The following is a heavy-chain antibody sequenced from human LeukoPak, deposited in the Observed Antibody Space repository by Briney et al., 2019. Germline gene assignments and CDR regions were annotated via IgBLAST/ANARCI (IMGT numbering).Heavy chain of an antibody. CDR2: ISGSGGST. CDR1: GFTFSSYA. J-gene: IGHJ4*02. CDR3: AKVTTYYYGSGSYYNL. D-gene: IGHD3-10*01. Sequence: PGGSLRLSCAASGFTFSSYAMSWVRQAPGKGLEWVSAISGSGGSTYYADSVKGRFTISRDNSKNTLYLQMNSLRAEDTAVYYCAKVTTYYYGSGSYYNLWGQGTLATVSS. V-gene: IGHV3-23*01.